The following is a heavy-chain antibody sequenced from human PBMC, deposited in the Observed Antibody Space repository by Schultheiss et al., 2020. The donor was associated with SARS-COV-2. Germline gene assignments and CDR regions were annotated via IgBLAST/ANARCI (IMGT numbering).Heavy chain of an antibody. CDR2: IRSKTDGGTT. V-gene: IGHV3-15*01. J-gene: IGHJ6*03. CDR1: GFTVSSNY. D-gene: IGHD2/OR15-2a*01. Sequence: GGSLRLSCAASGFTVSSNYMSWVRQAPGKGLEWVAHIRSKTDGGTTDYVAPVKGRFTISRDDSQDMLYLQMNSLKTEDTAVYYCARDGTLARAYFYYMDVWGKGTTVTVSS. CDR3: ARDGTLARAYFYYMDV.